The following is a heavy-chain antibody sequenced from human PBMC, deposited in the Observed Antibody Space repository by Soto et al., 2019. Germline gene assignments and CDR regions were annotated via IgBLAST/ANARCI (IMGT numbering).Heavy chain of an antibody. V-gene: IGHV1-69*13. J-gene: IGHJ3*02. D-gene: IGHD5-18*01. CDR3: ARRSTGGYSYGPNAFDI. CDR1: GGTFSSYA. Sequence: SVKVSCKASGGTFSSYAISWVRQAPGQGLEWMGGIIPIFGTANYAQKFQGRVTITADESTSTAYMELSSLRSEDTAVYYCARRSTGGYSYGPNAFDIWGQGTRVTVSS. CDR2: IIPIFGTA.